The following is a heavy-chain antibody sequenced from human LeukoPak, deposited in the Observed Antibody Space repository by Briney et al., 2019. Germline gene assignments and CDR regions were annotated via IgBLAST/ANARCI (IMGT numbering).Heavy chain of an antibody. Sequence: SETLSLTCTVSGGSISSTSSYWGWIRQPPGKGLEWIATIYYSGSTYYNASLKSRITIAVDTSKSQFSLKLSSVTAADTAVYYCARAILSGYPDSWGQGTLVTVSS. CDR1: GGSISSTSSY. V-gene: IGHV4-39*01. CDR2: IYYSGST. J-gene: IGHJ4*02. D-gene: IGHD3-3*01. CDR3: ARAILSGYPDS.